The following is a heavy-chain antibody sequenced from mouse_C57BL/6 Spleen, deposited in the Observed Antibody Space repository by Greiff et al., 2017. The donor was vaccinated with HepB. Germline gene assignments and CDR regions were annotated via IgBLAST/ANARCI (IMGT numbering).Heavy chain of an antibody. V-gene: IGHV1-22*01. CDR3: ARVDYGSSLFAY. J-gene: IGHJ3*01. CDR2: INPNNGGT. Sequence: VQLQQSGPELVKPGASVKMSCKASGYTFTDYNMHWVKQSHGKSLEWIGYINPNNGGTSYNQKFKGKATLTVNKSSSTAYMELRSLTSEDSAVYYCARVDYGSSLFAYWGQGTLVTVSA. D-gene: IGHD1-1*01. CDR1: GYTFTDYN.